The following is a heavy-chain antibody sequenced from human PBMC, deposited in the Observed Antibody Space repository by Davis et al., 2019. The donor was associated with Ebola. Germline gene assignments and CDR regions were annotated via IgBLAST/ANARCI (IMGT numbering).Heavy chain of an antibody. CDR3: ARGRNGGWDFDY. V-gene: IGHV1-18*01. D-gene: IGHD6-19*01. CDR2: ISVNNGHP. Sequence: AASVTVSCKASGYTFSSFAIAWVRQAPGQGLEWMGWISVNNGHPKYAQRVQDRVTLTTATSTSTVYMELRSLTSDDTAEYYCARGRNGGWDFDYWGQGTRVTVSS. CDR1: GYTFSSFA. J-gene: IGHJ4*02.